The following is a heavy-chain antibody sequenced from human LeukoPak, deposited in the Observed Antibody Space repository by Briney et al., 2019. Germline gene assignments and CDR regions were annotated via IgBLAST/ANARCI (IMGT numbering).Heavy chain of an antibody. D-gene: IGHD2-2*01. CDR3: APPFERSTSWGFRMSYMDV. Sequence: ASVKVSCKASGYTFTSYYMHWVRQAPGQGLEWMGIINPSGGSTSYAQKFQGRVTMTMDTSTSTVYLELSSMRYEDTAVYYCAPPFERSTSWGFRMSYMDVWGKGTTVTVSS. J-gene: IGHJ6*03. CDR1: GYTFTSYY. CDR2: INPSGGST. V-gene: IGHV1-46*01.